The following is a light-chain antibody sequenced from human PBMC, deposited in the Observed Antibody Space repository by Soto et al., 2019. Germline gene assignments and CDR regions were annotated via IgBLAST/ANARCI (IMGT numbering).Light chain of an antibody. CDR2: GAS. J-gene: IGKJ4*01. Sequence: TLSLSPGERATLSCRASQSVSSSYLAWYQQKPGQAPRLLIYGASSRATGIPDRFSGSGSGTDFTLTISRLEPEDFAVYYYQQYGSSTLTFGGGTKVDIK. CDR1: QSVSSSY. CDR3: QQYGSSTLT. V-gene: IGKV3-20*01.